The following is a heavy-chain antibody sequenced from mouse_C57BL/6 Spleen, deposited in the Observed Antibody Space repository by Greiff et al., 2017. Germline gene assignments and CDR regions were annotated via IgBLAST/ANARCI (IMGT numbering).Heavy chain of an antibody. V-gene: IGHV5-9-1*02. J-gene: IGHJ1*03. CDR3: TRDGGYYGSRWYFDV. Sequence: EVQLMESGEGLVKPGGSLKLSCAASGFTFSSYAMSWVRQTPEKRLEWVAYISSGGDYIYYADTVKGRFTISRDNARNTLYLQMSSLKSEDTAMYYCTRDGGYYGSRWYFDVWGTGTTVTVSS. CDR2: ISSGGDYI. D-gene: IGHD1-1*01. CDR1: GFTFSSYA.